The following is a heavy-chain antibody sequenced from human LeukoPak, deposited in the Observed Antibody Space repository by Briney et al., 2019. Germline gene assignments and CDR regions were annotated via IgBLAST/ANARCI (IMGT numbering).Heavy chain of an antibody. V-gene: IGHV1-69*13. CDR1: GGTFSSYA. D-gene: IGHD3-10*01. CDR2: IIPIFGTA. CDR3: ARAMVRGDTNGVLDV. Sequence: APSVKVSCKASGGTFSSYAISWVRQAPGQGLEWMGGIIPIFGTANYAQKFQGRVTITADESTSTAYMELSSLRSEDTAVYYCARAMVRGDTNGVLDVWGKGTTVTVSS. J-gene: IGHJ6*04.